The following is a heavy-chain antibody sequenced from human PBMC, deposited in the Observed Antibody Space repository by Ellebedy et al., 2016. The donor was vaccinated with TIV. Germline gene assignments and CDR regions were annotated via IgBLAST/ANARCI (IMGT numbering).Heavy chain of an antibody. J-gene: IGHJ4*02. V-gene: IGHV3-23*01. CDR3: AKDRTSGDGYWVFDN. Sequence: GESLKISCAASGFTVSPYAMAWVRQAPGKGLEWVSGIVGSGSQKYADTVKGRFTISRDNSKRTVDLQMNSLRAEDTAIYFCAKDRTSGDGYWVFDNWGQGTLVSVSS. D-gene: IGHD5-18*01. CDR2: IVGSGS. CDR1: GFTVSPYA.